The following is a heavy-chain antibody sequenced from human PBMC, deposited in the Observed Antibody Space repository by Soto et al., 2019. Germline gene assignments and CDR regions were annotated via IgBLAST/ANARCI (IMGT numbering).Heavy chain of an antibody. V-gene: IGHV1-69*04. Sequence: SVKVSCKASGGTFSSYTISWVRQAPGQGLEWMGRIIPILGIANYAQKFQGRVTITADKSTSTAYMELSSLRSEDTAVYYCAREGIGYCSSTSCPYYMDVWGKGTTVTVSS. CDR3: AREGIGYCSSTSCPYYMDV. J-gene: IGHJ6*03. CDR1: GGTFSSYT. D-gene: IGHD2-2*01. CDR2: IIPILGIA.